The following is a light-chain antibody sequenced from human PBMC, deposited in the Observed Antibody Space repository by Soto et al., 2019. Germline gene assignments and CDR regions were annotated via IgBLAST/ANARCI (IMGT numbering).Light chain of an antibody. Sequence: EVVVTQSPATLSVSLGDRATLSCRASQSVRTNLAWYQQKPGQAPRLLIYAASTRATGIPARFSGSGSGTEGTLTITSLQAEDFAVYYCQQYNNWPPLTFGGGTKVEIK. CDR1: QSVRTN. CDR3: QQYNNWPPLT. V-gene: IGKV3-15*01. J-gene: IGKJ4*01. CDR2: AAS.